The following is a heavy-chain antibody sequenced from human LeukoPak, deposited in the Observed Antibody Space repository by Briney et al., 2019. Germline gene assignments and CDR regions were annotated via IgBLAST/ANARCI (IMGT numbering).Heavy chain of an antibody. J-gene: IGHJ6*03. CDR2: IIPIFGTA. V-gene: IGHV1-69*06. CDR3: ACQIEVGATHRGFYYYMDV. CDR1: GGTFSSYA. D-gene: IGHD1-26*01. Sequence: ASVKVSCKASGGTFSSYAISWVRQAPGQGLEWMGGIIPIFGTANYAQKFQGRVTITADKSTSTAYMELSSLRSEDTAVYYCACQIEVGATHRGFYYYMDVWGKGTTVTVSS.